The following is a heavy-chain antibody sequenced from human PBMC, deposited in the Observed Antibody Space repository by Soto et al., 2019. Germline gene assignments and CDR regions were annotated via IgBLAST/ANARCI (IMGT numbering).Heavy chain of an antibody. CDR3: ARRIFGVASYYGMDV. CDR1: GGSISSSNW. Sequence: QVQLQESGPGLVKPSGTLSLTCAVSGGSISSSNWWSWVRQPPGKGLEWIGEIYHSGSPNYNPSLKSRVTISVDKSKIQFSRKLGTVTAAYTAVYYFARRIFGVASYYGMDVWGQGTTVTVSS. D-gene: IGHD3-3*02. CDR2: IYHSGSP. J-gene: IGHJ6*02. V-gene: IGHV4-4*02.